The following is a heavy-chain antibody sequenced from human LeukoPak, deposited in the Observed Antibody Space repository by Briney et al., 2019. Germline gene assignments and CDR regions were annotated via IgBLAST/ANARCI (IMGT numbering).Heavy chain of an antibody. V-gene: IGHV3-30*18. CDR1: GFTLSSYG. CDR3: AKDLLCSSTSCYGSGYFDS. J-gene: IGHJ4*02. Sequence: GGSLRLSCAASGFTLSSYGMHWVRQAPGKGLEWVAIISYDGSNKYYVDSVKGRFTISRDNSKNTLYLQMNSLRAEDTAVYYCAKDLLCSSTSCYGSGYFDSWGQGTLVTASS. CDR2: ISYDGSNK. D-gene: IGHD2-2*01.